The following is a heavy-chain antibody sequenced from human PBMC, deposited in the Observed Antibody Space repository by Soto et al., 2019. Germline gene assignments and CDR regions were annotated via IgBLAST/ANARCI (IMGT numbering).Heavy chain of an antibody. CDR2: MYHSGTF. D-gene: IGHD3-10*01. Sequence: PSETLSLTCAVSGGSIGGVGYSWSWIRQPPGGGLEWIGYMYHSGTFLKSPSLKTRLTMSLGMSKNQFSLTLNSMTAADTAVYYCARAQFYSGSGNYNNLMFDAWGQGIQVTVSS. V-gene: IGHV4-30-2*01. J-gene: IGHJ5*02. CDR1: GGSIGGVGYS. CDR3: ARAQFYSGSGNYNNLMFDA.